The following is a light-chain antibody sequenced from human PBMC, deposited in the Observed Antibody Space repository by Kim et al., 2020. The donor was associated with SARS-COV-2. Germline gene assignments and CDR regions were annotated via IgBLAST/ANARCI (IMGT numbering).Light chain of an antibody. Sequence: QSALTQPASVSGSPGQSITISCTGTSSDVGSYNLVSWYQQHPGKAPKRMIYEVSKRPSGVSNRFSGSKSGNTASLTISGLQAEDEADYYCCSYAGSSTSVVFGGGTQLTVL. J-gene: IGLJ2*01. CDR3: CSYAGSSTSVV. V-gene: IGLV2-23*02. CDR2: EVS. CDR1: SSDVGSYNL.